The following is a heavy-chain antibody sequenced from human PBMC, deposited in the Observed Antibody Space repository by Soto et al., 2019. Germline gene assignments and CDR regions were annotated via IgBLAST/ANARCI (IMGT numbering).Heavy chain of an antibody. V-gene: IGHV4-39*01. CDR1: GGTISSSSYY. Sequence: SETLSLTCTVSGGTISSSSYYWGWIRQPPGKGLEWIGSIYYSGSTYYNPSLKSRVTISVDTSKNQFSLKLSSVTAADTAVYYCARPGSYGSGSYLYYLDYWGQGTLVTVS. J-gene: IGHJ4*02. D-gene: IGHD3-10*01. CDR2: IYYSGST. CDR3: ARPGSYGSGSYLYYLDY.